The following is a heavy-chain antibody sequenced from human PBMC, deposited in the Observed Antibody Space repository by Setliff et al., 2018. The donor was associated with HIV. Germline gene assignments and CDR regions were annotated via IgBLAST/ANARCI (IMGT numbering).Heavy chain of an antibody. D-gene: IGHD1-1*01. V-gene: IGHV1-2*02. CDR2: ISPNNGDT. CDR3: ARQLSNSFDS. CDR1: GYSLTDLS. J-gene: IGHJ4*02. Sequence: ASVKVSCKVSGYSLTDLSIHWVRQAPGQGLEWMGWISPNNGDTTIPRRFRGRVTLTRDTSINTAYLELSGLRSDDTAVYFCARQLSNSFDSWGQGNLVTVSS.